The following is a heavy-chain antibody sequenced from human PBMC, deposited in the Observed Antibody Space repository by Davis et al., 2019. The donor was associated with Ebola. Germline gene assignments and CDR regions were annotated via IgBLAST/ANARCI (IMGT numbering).Heavy chain of an antibody. CDR2: INPNSGVT. CDR3: TRSLGIGVSAVGY. CDR1: GYTFTDYY. D-gene: IGHD6-13*01. J-gene: IGHJ4*02. Sequence: ASVKVSCKASGYTFTDYYMHWVRQAPGQGLEWMGWINPNSGVTNYAQKFQGRVTMTRDTSISSAYMELNRLKSNDTAVYYCTRSLGIGVSAVGYWGQGTLVTVSS. V-gene: IGHV1-2*02.